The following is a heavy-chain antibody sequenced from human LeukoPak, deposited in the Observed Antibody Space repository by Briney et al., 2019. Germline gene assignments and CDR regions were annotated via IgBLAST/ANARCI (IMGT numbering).Heavy chain of an antibody. D-gene: IGHD6-19*01. J-gene: IGHJ4*02. CDR3: ARDFPGIAVAGTRPLDY. V-gene: IGHV3-53*01. Sequence: GGSLRLSCAASGFTVSSNYMSWVRQAPGKGLEWVSVIYTGGSTYYADSVKGRFTISRDNSKNTLYLQMNSLRAEDTAVYYCARDFPGIAVAGTRPLDYWGQGTLVTVSS. CDR2: IYTGGST. CDR1: GFTVSSNY.